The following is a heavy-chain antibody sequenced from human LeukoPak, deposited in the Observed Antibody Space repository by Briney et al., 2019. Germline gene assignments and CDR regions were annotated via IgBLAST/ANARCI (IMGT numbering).Heavy chain of an antibody. CDR2: IRYDGSDK. CDR1: GFTLRGYG. D-gene: IGHD1-1*01. Sequence: GGSLRLSCAASGFTLRGYGMHWVRQAPGKGLEWVAFIRYDGSDKSYADSVKGRFTISRDNSENTLHLQINSLRVEDTAVYYCAKDTPTTGYHLDSWGQGTLVTVSS. V-gene: IGHV3-30*02. CDR3: AKDTPTTGYHLDS. J-gene: IGHJ4*02.